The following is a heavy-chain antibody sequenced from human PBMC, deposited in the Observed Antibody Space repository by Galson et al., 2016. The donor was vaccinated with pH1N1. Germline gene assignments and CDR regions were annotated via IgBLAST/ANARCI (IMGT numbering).Heavy chain of an antibody. CDR1: GFSFSVFG. V-gene: IGHV3-30*02. CDR3: ARDEGFCWSISCLDFAN. D-gene: IGHD3-3*01. CDR2: IASDERNT. J-gene: IGHJ4*02. Sequence: SLRLSCAASGFSFSVFGMHWVRQAPGKGLEWMGFIASDERNTYYGDSAKGRFTISKDKSENTLYLQMNSLRPEVTALYYCARDEGFCWSISCLDFANGGQGFLFTAAS.